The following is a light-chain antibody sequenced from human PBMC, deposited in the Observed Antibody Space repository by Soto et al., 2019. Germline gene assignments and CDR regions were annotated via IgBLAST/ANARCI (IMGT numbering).Light chain of an antibody. CDR1: RNDIGAYEF. V-gene: IGLV2-8*01. CDR3: KSYAGSNTYV. Sequence: QSVLTHPPSASGSPGQSVTISCTGTRNDIGAYEFVSWYQHHPGKAPKLIIYEVVQRPSGVPDRFSGSKSGNTASLTVSGLQAADEADYYCKSYAGSNTYVFGTGTKVTVL. J-gene: IGLJ1*01. CDR2: EVV.